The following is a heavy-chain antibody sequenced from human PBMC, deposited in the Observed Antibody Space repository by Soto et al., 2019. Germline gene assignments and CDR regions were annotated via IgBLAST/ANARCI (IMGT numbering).Heavy chain of an antibody. CDR3: ASLIVVVTADWFDP. Sequence: LRLSCAASGFTFSSYSMNWVRQAPGKGLEWVSSISSSSSYIYYADSVKGRFTISRDNAKNSLYLQMNSLRAEDTAVYYCASLIVVVTADWFDPWGQGTLVTVSS. CDR2: ISSSSSYI. CDR1: GFTFSSYS. V-gene: IGHV3-21*01. J-gene: IGHJ5*02. D-gene: IGHD2-21*02.